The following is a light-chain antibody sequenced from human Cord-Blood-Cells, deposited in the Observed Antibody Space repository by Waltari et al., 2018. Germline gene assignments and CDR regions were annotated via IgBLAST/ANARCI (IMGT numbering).Light chain of an antibody. CDR1: SSNIGSNY. CDR3: AAWDDSLSYV. V-gene: IGLV1-47*01. J-gene: IGLJ1*01. CDR2: RNN. Sequence: QSVLTQPPSASGTPGQRVTISCSGSSSNIGSNYVYWYQQLPGTAPKLLIYRNNQRPSGFPDRFSGSKSGTSASLAISGLRSEDEADYYCAAWDDSLSYVFGTGTKVTVL.